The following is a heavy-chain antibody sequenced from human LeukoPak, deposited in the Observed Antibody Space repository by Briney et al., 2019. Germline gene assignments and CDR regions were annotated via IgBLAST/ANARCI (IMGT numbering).Heavy chain of an antibody. D-gene: IGHD3-10*01. CDR3: AREGRTYYMDV. J-gene: IGHJ6*03. V-gene: IGHV1-69*05. Sequence: SVKVSCKASGGTFGSYGISWVRRAPGQGLEWMGGIIPMFGTPNYAQRFQGRVTITTDESTSTAYMELSSLRSDDTAVYYCAREGRTYYMDVWGKGTTLTVSS. CDR2: IIPMFGTP. CDR1: GGTFGSYG.